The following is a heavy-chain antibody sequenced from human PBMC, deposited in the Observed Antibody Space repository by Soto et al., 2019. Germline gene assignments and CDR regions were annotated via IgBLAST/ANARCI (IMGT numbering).Heavy chain of an antibody. V-gene: IGHV3-74*03. Sequence: HPGGSLRLSFVASGFPFSSYWMHWIRQVPGKGLMWVSQIGSDGRPTTYAYSVKVRFTISRDNASKTLYLQMNSLRADDTAMYYCVRDYDRIGFNSRXWGQGTLVTVSX. CDR2: IGSDGRPT. CDR1: GFPFSSYW. CDR3: VRDYDRIGFNSRX. D-gene: IGHD3-22*01. J-gene: IGHJ1*01.